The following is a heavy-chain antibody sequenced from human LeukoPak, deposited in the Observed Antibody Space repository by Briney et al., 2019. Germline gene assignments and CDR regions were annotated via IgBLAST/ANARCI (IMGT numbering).Heavy chain of an antibody. V-gene: IGHV4-39*07. Sequence: SETLSLTCTVSGGSISSSSYYWGWIRQPPGKGLEWIGSIYYSGSTYYNPSLKSRVTISVDTSKNQFSLKLSSVTAADTAVYYCARDVVGANNWFDPWGQGTLVTVSS. CDR2: IYYSGST. CDR1: GGSISSSSYY. CDR3: ARDVVGANNWFDP. D-gene: IGHD1-26*01. J-gene: IGHJ5*02.